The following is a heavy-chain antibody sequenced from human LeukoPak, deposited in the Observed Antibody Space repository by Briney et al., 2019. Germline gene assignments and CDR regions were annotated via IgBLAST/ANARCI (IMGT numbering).Heavy chain of an antibody. D-gene: IGHD3-16*02. CDR3: ARHYDYVWGSYRLFGAFDI. J-gene: IGHJ3*02. Sequence: SETLSLTCAVYGGSFSGYYWSWIRQPPGKGLEWIGEINHSGSTNYNPSLKSRVTISVDTSKNQFSLKLSSVTAADTAVYYCARHYDYVWGSYRLFGAFDIWGQGTMVTVSS. CDR2: INHSGST. CDR1: GGSFSGYY. V-gene: IGHV4-34*01.